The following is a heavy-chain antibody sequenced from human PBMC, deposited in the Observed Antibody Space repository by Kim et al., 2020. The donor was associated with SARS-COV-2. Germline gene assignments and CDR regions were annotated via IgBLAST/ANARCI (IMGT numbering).Heavy chain of an antibody. CDR3: ARPATASDYFDY. D-gene: IGHD2-21*02. J-gene: IGHJ4*02. Sequence: RYRPPFEGQVTFSADKSIRTAYLQWSSLKASDTAIYYCARPATASDYFDYWGQGTLVTVSS. V-gene: IGHV5-51*01.